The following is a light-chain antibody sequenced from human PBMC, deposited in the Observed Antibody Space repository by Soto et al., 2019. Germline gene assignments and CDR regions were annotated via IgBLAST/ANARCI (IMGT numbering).Light chain of an antibody. V-gene: IGKV4-1*01. J-gene: IGKJ1*01. Sequence: DIVVTQSPDSLAVSLGKRATIDCKSSQSLLFSSNNKNYLAWYQQRPGQPPRLLISWASTRESGVPDRFSGSGSGTDFTLTISSLHPEDVAVYCCHQYYETSTLGQGTRVEIK. CDR1: QSLLFSSNNKNY. CDR3: HQYYETST. CDR2: WAS.